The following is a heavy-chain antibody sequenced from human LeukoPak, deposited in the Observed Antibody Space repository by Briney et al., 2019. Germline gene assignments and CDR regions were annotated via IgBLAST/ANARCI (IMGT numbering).Heavy chain of an antibody. V-gene: IGHV1-18*01. D-gene: IGHD1-1*01. CDR1: DYTFSNYG. CDR2: ITAYNGNR. J-gene: IGHJ4*01. Sequence: ASVKVSCKASDYTFSNYGISWVRQAPGQGLEWMGWITAYNGNRLYAQRFQGRITLTTDTSTSTSYMELRSLEYDDTAIYYCARDNDKVVDHWGQGTLVTVSS. CDR3: ARDNDKVVDH.